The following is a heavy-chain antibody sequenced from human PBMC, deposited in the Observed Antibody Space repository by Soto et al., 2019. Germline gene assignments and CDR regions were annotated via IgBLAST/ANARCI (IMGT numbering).Heavy chain of an antibody. CDR3: ASSIITMVRGVTFDY. J-gene: IGHJ4*02. Sequence: SETLSLTCTVSGGSISSGGYYWSWIRQHPGKGLEWIGYIYYSGSTYYNPSLKSRVTISVDTSKNQFSLKLSSVTAADTAVYYCASSIITMVRGVTFDYWGQGTLVTVSS. D-gene: IGHD3-10*01. CDR1: GGSISSGGYY. V-gene: IGHV4-31*03. CDR2: IYYSGST.